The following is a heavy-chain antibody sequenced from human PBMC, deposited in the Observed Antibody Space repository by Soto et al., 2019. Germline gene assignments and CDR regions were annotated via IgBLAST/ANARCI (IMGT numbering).Heavy chain of an antibody. CDR1: GGSISSGGYF. CDR3: ARDTSYHYEGLDV. V-gene: IGHV4-31*03. D-gene: IGHD3-16*01. CDR2: IYYSGST. J-gene: IGHJ6*02. Sequence: QVQLQESGPGLVKPSQTLSLTCTVSGGSISSGGYFWSWIRQHPGKGLEWIGYIYYSGSTFYNPSLKSRVDISVGTSKNQFSLKLSSVTAADTAVYYCARDTSYHYEGLDVWGQGTTVTVSS.